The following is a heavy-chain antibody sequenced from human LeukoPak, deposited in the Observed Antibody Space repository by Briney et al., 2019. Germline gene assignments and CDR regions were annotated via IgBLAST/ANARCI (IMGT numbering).Heavy chain of an antibody. D-gene: IGHD6-13*01. V-gene: IGHV4-59*01. CDR2: IYYNGST. CDR1: GGSISSYY. CDR3: ARAQYSSSWYFDY. Sequence: SETLSLTCTVSGGSISSYYWSWIRQPPGKGLEWIGYIYYNGSTNYNPSLKSRVTISVDTSKNQFSLKLSSVTAADTAVYYCARAQYSSSWYFDYWGQGTLVTVSS. J-gene: IGHJ4*02.